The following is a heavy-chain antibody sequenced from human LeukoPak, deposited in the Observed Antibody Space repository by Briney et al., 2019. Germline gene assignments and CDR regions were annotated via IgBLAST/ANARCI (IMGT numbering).Heavy chain of an antibody. D-gene: IGHD1-14*01. CDR3: ARDKVSNHVFDY. CDR2: INSDGSTT. CDR1: GFTFSSYW. V-gene: IGHV3-74*01. Sequence: GGSLRLSCAASGFTFSSYWMHWVRQAPGKGLVWVSLINSDGSTTRYADSVKGRFTISRDNAKNTLYLQMNSLRAEDTAVHYCARDKVSNHVFDYWGQGTLVTVSS. J-gene: IGHJ4*02.